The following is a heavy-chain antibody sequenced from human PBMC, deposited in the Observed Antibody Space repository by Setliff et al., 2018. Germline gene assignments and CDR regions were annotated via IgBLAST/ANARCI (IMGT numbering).Heavy chain of an antibody. J-gene: IGHJ4*02. CDR3: ARGIRVGVGAANY. Sequence: SETLSLTCAVYGGSFSGYYWSWIRQPPGKGLEWIGEINHSGSTNYNPSLKSRVTISVDTSNNQFSLKLSSVTAADTAVYYCARGIRVGVGAANYWGLGTLVTVSS. CDR2: INHSGST. CDR1: GGSFSGYY. V-gene: IGHV4-34*01. D-gene: IGHD1-26*01.